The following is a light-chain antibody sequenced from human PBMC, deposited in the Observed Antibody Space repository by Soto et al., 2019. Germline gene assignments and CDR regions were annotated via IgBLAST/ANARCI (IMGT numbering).Light chain of an antibody. V-gene: IGLV1-44*01. CDR1: GSNIGTNT. CDR2: RTD. CDR3: TAWDGSLDGRV. Sequence: QSVLTQPPSASGTPGQRVTISCSGSGSNIGTNTVNWYQQLPGTAPKLLIYRTDQRPAGIPDRFSGSKSGTSASLDISGLQSDDEADYYCTAWDGSLDGRVFGGGTQLTVL. J-gene: IGLJ3*02.